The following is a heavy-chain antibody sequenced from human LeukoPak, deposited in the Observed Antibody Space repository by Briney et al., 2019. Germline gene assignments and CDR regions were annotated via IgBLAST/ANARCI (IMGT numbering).Heavy chain of an antibody. D-gene: IGHD3-3*01. CDR3: ARGASRSFGS. CDR1: GYTFTSYD. V-gene: IGHV1-8*01. J-gene: IGHJ4*02. Sequence: VASVKVSCKASGYTFTSYDINWVRQATGQGLEWMGWMNANSGNTGYAQRFQGRVTMTRDTSISTAYMEVSSLRSEDTAVYYCARGASRSFGSWGQGTLVSVSS. CDR2: MNANSGNT.